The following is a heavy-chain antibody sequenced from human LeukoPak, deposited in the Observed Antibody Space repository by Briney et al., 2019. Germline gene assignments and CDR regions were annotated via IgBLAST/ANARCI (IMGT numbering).Heavy chain of an antibody. J-gene: IGHJ4*02. CDR3: ARSAYQLLDY. CDR2: IYTSGST. V-gene: IGHV4-61*02. CDR1: GGSISSGSYY. Sequence: PSETLSLTCTVSGGSISSGSYYWSWIRQPAGKGLEWIGRIYTSGSTNYNPSLKSRVTISVDTSKNQFSLKLSSVTAADTAVHYCARSAYQLLDYWGQGTLVTVSS. D-gene: IGHD2-2*01.